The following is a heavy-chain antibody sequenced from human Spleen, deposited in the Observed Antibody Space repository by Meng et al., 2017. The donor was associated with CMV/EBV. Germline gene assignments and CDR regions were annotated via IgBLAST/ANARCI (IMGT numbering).Heavy chain of an antibody. CDR3: AKRGGGSYYYDRYYGMDV. CDR1: GFTVSNNY. Sequence: GESLKISCAASGFTVSNNYMRWVRQAPGKGLEWVSLIYSGGSTYYADSVEGRFTISRDNSRKTLFLGMDSLRAEDTAVYFCAKRGGGSYYYDRYYGMDVWGPGTTVTVSS. V-gene: IGHV3-53*01. CDR2: IYSGGST. D-gene: IGHD1-26*01. J-gene: IGHJ6*02.